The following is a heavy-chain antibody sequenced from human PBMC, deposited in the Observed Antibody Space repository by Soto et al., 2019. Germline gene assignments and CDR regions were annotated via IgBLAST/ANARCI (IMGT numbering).Heavy chain of an antibody. CDR2: ISTSKGNT. CDR3: ATRCPAFDF. J-gene: IGHJ4*02. V-gene: IGHV1-18*01. Sequence: QVQLVQSGPEVKKPGASVKVSCKTSGYTFTSFGIAWVRQAPGQGLEWMGWISTSKGNTNYAQKFQGRVTMTTDTSTNTAYMELRSLRSDHPALYYRATRCPAFDFWGQGTLVTVSS. CDR1: GYTFTSFG.